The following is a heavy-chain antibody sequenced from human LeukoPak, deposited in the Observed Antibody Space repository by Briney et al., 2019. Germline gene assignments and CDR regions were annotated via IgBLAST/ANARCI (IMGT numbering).Heavy chain of an antibody. CDR1: GYTFTGYY. Sequence: ASVKVSCKASGYTFTGYYMHWVRQAPGQGLEWMGWINPNSGSTSYAQKFQGRVTMTRDMSTSTVYMELSSLRSEDTAVYYCAREGVRGQLVLDYYYYMDVWGKGTTVTVSS. J-gene: IGHJ6*03. V-gene: IGHV1-46*01. CDR2: INPNSGST. D-gene: IGHD6-13*01. CDR3: AREGVRGQLVLDYYYYMDV.